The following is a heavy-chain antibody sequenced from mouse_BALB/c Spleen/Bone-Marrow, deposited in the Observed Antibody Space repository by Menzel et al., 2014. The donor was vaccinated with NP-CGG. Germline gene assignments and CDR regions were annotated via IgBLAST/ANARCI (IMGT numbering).Heavy chain of an antibody. Sequence: QVQLQQPGAELVRPGASVKLSCKASGYTFXSNWMNWVKQRPEQGLEWIGRIDPYDSETHYNQKFKDKAILTVDKSSXTAYMQLNSLTSEDSAVYYCARWGYGSTYYYAMDYWGQGTSVTVSS. CDR3: ARWGYGSTYYYAMDY. J-gene: IGHJ4*01. CDR1: GYTFXSNW. D-gene: IGHD1-1*01. V-gene: IGHV1-52*01. CDR2: IDPYDSET.